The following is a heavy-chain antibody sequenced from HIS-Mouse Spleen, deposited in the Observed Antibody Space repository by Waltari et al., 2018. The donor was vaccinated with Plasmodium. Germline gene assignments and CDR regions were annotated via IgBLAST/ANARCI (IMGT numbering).Heavy chain of an antibody. CDR3: ARAPGSIAVAGTGDY. CDR2: ISYDGSNK. V-gene: IGHV3-30-3*01. Sequence: QVQLVESGGGVVQPGRSLRLSCAASGFTFSSYAMHWVRQAPGKGLEWVAVISYDGSNKYYADSVKGRFTISSDNSKNTRYLQMNSLRAEDTAVYYCARAPGSIAVAGTGDYWGQGTLVTVSS. J-gene: IGHJ4*02. D-gene: IGHD6-19*01. CDR1: GFTFSSYA.